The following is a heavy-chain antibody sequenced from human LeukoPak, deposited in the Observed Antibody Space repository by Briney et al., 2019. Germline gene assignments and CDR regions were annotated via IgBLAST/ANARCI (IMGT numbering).Heavy chain of an antibody. CDR3: ARCRYYYDILWNWYFDL. Sequence: PSETLSLTCTVSGASITPYFWTWIRQPPGKGLEGMGYIYFSGSTNHNPSLESRVATNCNPSLKSRVTISVDTSKNQFSLKLSSVTAADTAVYYCARCRYYYDILWNWYFDLWGRGTLVTVSS. J-gene: IGHJ2*01. CDR1: GASITPYF. D-gene: IGHD3-22*01. CDR2: IYFSGST. V-gene: IGHV4-59*01.